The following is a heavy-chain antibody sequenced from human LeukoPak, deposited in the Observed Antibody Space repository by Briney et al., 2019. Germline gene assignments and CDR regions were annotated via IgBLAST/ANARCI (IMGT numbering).Heavy chain of an antibody. D-gene: IGHD3-10*01. J-gene: IGHJ4*02. CDR2: IYSSGST. Sequence: SETLSLTCTVSGASISAFHWTWFRQPAGEGLEWIGLIYSSGSTLFNPSLKSRVAMSVDLTKNQLSLKLTSVTAADTAVYFCARDGADVYGRAFDYWGQGTLVSVSS. V-gene: IGHV4-4*07. CDR1: GASISAFH. CDR3: ARDGADVYGRAFDY.